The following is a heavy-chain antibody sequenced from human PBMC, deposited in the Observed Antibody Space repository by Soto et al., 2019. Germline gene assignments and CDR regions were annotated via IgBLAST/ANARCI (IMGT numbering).Heavy chain of an antibody. J-gene: IGHJ4*02. D-gene: IGHD5-12*01. CDR1: GVSMRTGGYY. CDR2: VYFSGTT. Sequence: QVQLQESGPGLVKPSQTLSLTCAVSGVSMRTGGYYWTWIRQDPGKGLEWIGYVYFSGTTYYNPSLKNRVTMSVDLSKNQFSLKLTSVTAADTAVYYCVTNRGFDFYYLDSWGQGTLVTVSS. CDR3: VTNRGFDFYYLDS. V-gene: IGHV4-31*11.